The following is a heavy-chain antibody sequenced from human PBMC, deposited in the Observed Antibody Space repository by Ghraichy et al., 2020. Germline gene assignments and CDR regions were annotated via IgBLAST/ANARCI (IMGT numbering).Heavy chain of an antibody. D-gene: IGHD4-23*01. CDR1: GGSISSGDHY. V-gene: IGHV4-30-4*01. CDR2: IYYSGNT. J-gene: IGHJ5*02. Sequence: SETLSLTCTVSGGSISSGDHYWNWIRQPPGKGQEWIGYIYYSGNTYYNPSLKSRVTISIDTSKNQFSLKLSSVTAADTAVYYCARHYGGNSDWFDPWGQGTMVTVSS. CDR3: ARHYGGNSDWFDP.